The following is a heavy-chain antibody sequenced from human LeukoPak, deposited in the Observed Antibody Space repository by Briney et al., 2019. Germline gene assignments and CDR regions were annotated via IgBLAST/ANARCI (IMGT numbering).Heavy chain of an antibody. CDR1: GGSISSGGYY. CDR3: ARERVTGSSWTNGAFDI. V-gene: IGHV4-30-2*01. CDR2: IYHSGST. J-gene: IGHJ3*02. Sequence: SETLPLTCTVSGGSISSGGYYWSWIRQPPGKGLEWIGYIYHSGSTYYNPSLKSRVTISVDRSKNQFSLKLSSVTAADTAVYYCARERVTGSSWTNGAFDIWGQGTMVTVSS. D-gene: IGHD6-13*01.